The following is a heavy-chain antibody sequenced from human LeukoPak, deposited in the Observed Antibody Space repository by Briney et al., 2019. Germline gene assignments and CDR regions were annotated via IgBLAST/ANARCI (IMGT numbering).Heavy chain of an antibody. V-gene: IGHV3-23*01. CDR2: ITGSGGST. CDR1: GFTFSSYD. CDR3: AKGNWGERLDWYFDL. J-gene: IGHJ2*01. Sequence: SGGSLRLSCAASGFTFSSYDMSWVRQAPGNGLEWVSGITGSGGSTYYADSMKGRFTISRDNSKTTLYLQMNSLRAEDTAVYYCAKGNWGERLDWYFDLWGRGTLVTVSS. D-gene: IGHD1-26*01.